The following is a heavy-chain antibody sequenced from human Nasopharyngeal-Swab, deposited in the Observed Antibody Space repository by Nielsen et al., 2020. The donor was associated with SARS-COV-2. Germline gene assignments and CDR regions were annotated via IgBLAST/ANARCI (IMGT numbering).Heavy chain of an antibody. CDR3: ARGNYGSGSYHESDY. CDR2: IYYSGST. V-gene: IGHV4-39*07. D-gene: IGHD3-10*01. CDR1: GGSISSSSYY. J-gene: IGHJ4*02. Sequence: SETLSLTCTVSGGSISSSSYYWGWIRQPPGKGLEWIGSIYYSGSTYYNSSLKSRVTISVDTSKNQFSLKLSSVTAADTAVYYCARGNYGSGSYHESDYWGQGTLVTVSS.